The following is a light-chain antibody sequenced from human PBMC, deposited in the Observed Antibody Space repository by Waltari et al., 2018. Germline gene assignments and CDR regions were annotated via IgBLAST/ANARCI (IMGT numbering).Light chain of an antibody. V-gene: IGLV2-11*01. Sequence: QSALTQPRSVSGSPGQSVTISCTGTSSDVGNYNYVSWYQQHPGTAPKLLIYDVSKRPSGVPDRFSGSTSGNPASLTISGLQAEDEADYHCCSYAGSRTPWVFGGGTKLTVL. J-gene: IGLJ3*02. CDR1: SSDVGNYNY. CDR3: CSYAGSRTPWV. CDR2: DVS.